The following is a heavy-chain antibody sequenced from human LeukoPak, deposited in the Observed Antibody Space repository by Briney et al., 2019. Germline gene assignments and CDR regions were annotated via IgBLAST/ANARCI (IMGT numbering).Heavy chain of an antibody. Sequence: SETLSLTCTVSGGSISSSSYYWSWIRQPPGKGLEWIGYIYYSGSTNYNPSLKSRVTISVDTSKNQFSLKLSSVTAADTAVYYCAREVGYSSGWYDYWGQGTLVTVSS. CDR3: AREVGYSSGWYDY. D-gene: IGHD6-19*01. J-gene: IGHJ4*02. V-gene: IGHV4-61*01. CDR1: GGSISSSSYY. CDR2: IYYSGST.